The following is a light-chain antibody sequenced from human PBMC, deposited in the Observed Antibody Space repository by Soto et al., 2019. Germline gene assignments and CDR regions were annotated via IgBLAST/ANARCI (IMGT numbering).Light chain of an antibody. CDR1: SSDIGTYDY. J-gene: IGLJ3*02. CDR3: MSYTTTTSWV. V-gene: IGLV2-14*03. CDR2: DVS. Sequence: QSALTQPATVSGSPGQSITISCTGTSSDIGTYDYVSWYQHHPDKAPKVMIYDVSKRPSGLSNRVSGSKSGNTASLTISGLQAEDEADYYCMSYTTTTSWVFGGGTQLTVL.